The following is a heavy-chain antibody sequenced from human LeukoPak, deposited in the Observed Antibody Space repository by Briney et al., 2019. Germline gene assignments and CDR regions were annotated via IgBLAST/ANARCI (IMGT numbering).Heavy chain of an antibody. CDR2: IYYSGST. V-gene: IGHV4-59*01. Sequence: SETLSLTCTVSGGSISSYYWSWIRQPPGKGLEWIGYIYYSGSTDYNPSLKSRVTISVDTSKNQFSLKLSSVTAADTAVYYCARGSGYSSSWYDSWGQGTLVTVSS. CDR3: ARGSGYSSSWYDS. CDR1: GGSISSYY. J-gene: IGHJ5*01. D-gene: IGHD6-13*01.